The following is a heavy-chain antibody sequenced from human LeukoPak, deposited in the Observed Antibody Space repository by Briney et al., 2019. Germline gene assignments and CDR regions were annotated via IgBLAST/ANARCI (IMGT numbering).Heavy chain of an antibody. CDR1: GFTFSSYG. D-gene: IGHD3-16*02. CDR3: AKDQLSRWTDGRSSYDYVWGTYRYKYYFDY. Sequence: GGSLRLSCAASGFTFSSYGMHWVRQAPGKGLEWVAVISYDGSNKYYADSVKGRFTISRDNSKNTLYLQMNSLRPEDTAVYYCAKDQLSRWTDGRSSYDYVWGTYRYKYYFDYWGQGTLVTVSS. V-gene: IGHV3-30*18. CDR2: ISYDGSNK. J-gene: IGHJ4*02.